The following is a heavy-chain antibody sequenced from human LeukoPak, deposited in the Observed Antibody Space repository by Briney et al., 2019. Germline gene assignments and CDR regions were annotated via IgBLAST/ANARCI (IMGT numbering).Heavy chain of an antibody. J-gene: IGHJ4*02. CDR1: GGSISSSNW. Sequence: SETLSLTCAVSGGSISSSNWWSWVRQPPGKGLEWIGEIYHSGSTNYNPSLKSRVTISVDTSKNQFSLKLSSVTAADTAVYYCARQSTIYYGSGSYFDYWGQGTLVTVSS. D-gene: IGHD3-10*01. V-gene: IGHV4-4*02. CDR2: IYHSGST. CDR3: ARQSTIYYGSGSYFDY.